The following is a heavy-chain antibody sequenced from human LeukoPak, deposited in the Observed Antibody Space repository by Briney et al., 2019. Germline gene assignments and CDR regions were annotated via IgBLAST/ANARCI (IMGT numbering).Heavy chain of an antibody. CDR1: GYSFTSYW. J-gene: IGHJ3*02. Sequence: GESLKISCKGSGYSFTSYWIGWVRQMPGKGLEWMGIIYPGDSDTRYSPSFQGQVTISADKSISTAYLQWSSLKASDTAMYYCARQPQITMIVVEPTAFDIWGQGTMVTVSS. CDR2: IYPGDSDT. D-gene: IGHD3-22*01. V-gene: IGHV5-51*01. CDR3: ARQPQITMIVVEPTAFDI.